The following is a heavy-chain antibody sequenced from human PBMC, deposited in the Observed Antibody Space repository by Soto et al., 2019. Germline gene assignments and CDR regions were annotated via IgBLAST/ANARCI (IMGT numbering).Heavy chain of an antibody. CDR1: GFTFSSYG. J-gene: IGHJ4*02. CDR2: IWYDGSNK. D-gene: IGHD3-16*02. Sequence: QVQLVESGGGVVQPGRSLRLSCAASGFTFSSYGMHWVRQAPGKGLEWVAVIWYDGSNKYYADSVKGRFTISRDNSKNTLDLQVNSLRAEDTAVYYCAGSIGGDRNDKPFDYWGQGTLVTVSS. CDR3: AGSIGGDRNDKPFDY. V-gene: IGHV3-33*01.